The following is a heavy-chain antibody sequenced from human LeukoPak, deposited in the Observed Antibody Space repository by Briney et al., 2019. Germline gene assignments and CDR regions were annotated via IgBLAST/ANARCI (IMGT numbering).Heavy chain of an antibody. V-gene: IGHV3-7*01. Sequence: PGGSLRLSCAASGFTFSSHWMSWVRQAPGKGLEWVANIKHDGSEEYYVDSVKGRFTISRDNAKNSLCLRMNSLRAEDTAVYYCAREVSGALSYWGQGTLVTVSS. CDR3: AREVSGALSY. CDR1: GFTFSSHW. J-gene: IGHJ4*02. CDR2: IKHDGSEE. D-gene: IGHD3-16*02.